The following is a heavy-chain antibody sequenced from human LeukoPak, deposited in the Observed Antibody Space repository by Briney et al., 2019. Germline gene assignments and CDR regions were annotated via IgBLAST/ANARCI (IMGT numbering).Heavy chain of an antibody. J-gene: IGHJ6*02. D-gene: IGHD4-17*01. CDR3: ARYGDYYYYGMDV. V-gene: IGHV4-59*11. Sequence: SETLSLTCTVSGVSISSHYWSWIRQPPGKGLEWVGYIYHSGTTKYNPSLNSRVTISIDTSENQFSLKLNSVTAADTAVYYCARYGDYYYYGMDVWGQGTTVTVSS. CDR2: IYHSGTT. CDR1: GVSISSHY.